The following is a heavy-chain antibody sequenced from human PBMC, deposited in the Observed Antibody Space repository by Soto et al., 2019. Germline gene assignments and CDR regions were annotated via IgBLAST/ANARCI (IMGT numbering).Heavy chain of an antibody. V-gene: IGHV1-69*01. J-gene: IGHJ5*02. CDR3: ARGIGDILVVVAATISGGWFYP. CDR1: GGTFSSYA. D-gene: IGHD2-15*01. Sequence: QVQLVQSGAEVKKPGSSVKVSCKASGGTFSSYAISWVRQAPGQGLEWMGGIIPIFGTANYAQKFQGRVTISADESTSTVYMELSRLRGEDTAVNYCARGIGDILVVVAATISGGWFYPWGQGTLVTVSS. CDR2: IIPIFGTA.